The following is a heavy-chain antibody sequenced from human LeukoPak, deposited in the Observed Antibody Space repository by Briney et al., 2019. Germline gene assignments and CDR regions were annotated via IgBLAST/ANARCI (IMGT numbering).Heavy chain of an antibody. CDR1: GFTFDDYG. V-gene: IGHV3-49*04. CDR3: TRDRLVRGFDY. CDR2: IRSKENGGTT. J-gene: IGHJ4*02. D-gene: IGHD3-10*01. Sequence: PGGSLRLSCAASGFTFDDYGMSWVRQAPGKGLEWVGSIRSKENGGTTEYAASVKGRFTISRDDSTSIAYLQMTSLKTEDTAVYFCTRDRLVRGFDYWGQGTLVTVSS.